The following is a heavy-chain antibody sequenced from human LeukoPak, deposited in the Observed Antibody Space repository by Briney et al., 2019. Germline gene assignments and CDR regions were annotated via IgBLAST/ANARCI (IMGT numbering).Heavy chain of an antibody. CDR3: ARDQSSLDY. V-gene: IGHV3-7*01. Sequence: GGSLRLSCAASGFTFSNYWMSWVRQAPGKGLEWVANIIQDRGERYYVDSLKGRFTISRDNAKNSLYLQMNSLRAEDTAVYYCARDQSSLDYWGQGTLVTVSS. D-gene: IGHD6-13*01. CDR2: IIQDRGER. J-gene: IGHJ4*02. CDR1: GFTFSNYW.